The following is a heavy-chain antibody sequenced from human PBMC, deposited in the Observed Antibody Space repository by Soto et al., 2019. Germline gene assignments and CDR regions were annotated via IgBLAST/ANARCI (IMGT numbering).Heavy chain of an antibody. D-gene: IGHD5-18*01. CDR1: GYTFTSNA. Sequence: QVHLVQSGAEVKKPGASVKVSCRSSGYTFTSNAIHWVRQAPGQSLEWMGWVNAGNGYTKYLQNFQGRVTITSDTSASTAYMELNSLRSEDTAVYYCARGAHTYGYVFDYWGQGTPVTVSS. J-gene: IGHJ4*02. CDR2: VNAGNGYT. CDR3: ARGAHTYGYVFDY. V-gene: IGHV1-3*01.